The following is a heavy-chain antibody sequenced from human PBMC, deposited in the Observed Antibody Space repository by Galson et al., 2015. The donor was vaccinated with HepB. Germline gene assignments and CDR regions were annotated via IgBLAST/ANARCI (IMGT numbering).Heavy chain of an antibody. CDR2: INGDGSST. CDR1: GFTFSSYW. Sequence: SLRLSCAASGFTFSSYWMHWVRQAPGKGWWWFPRINGDGSSTTYADSVKGRFTISRDNAKNTLYLQMNSLRAEDTAVYYCASYYEPYSSSWYGLYYYYMDVWGKGTTVTVSS. D-gene: IGHD6-13*01. J-gene: IGHJ6*03. CDR3: ASYYEPYSSSWYGLYYYYMDV. V-gene: IGHV3-74*03.